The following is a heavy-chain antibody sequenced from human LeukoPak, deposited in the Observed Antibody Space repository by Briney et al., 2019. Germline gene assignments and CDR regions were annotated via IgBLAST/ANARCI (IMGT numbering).Heavy chain of an antibody. D-gene: IGHD6-13*01. CDR2: IYYSGST. CDR1: GFTFSSYA. CDR3: ARHRYSSSWSPFDP. Sequence: PGGSLRLSCAASGFTFSSYAMSWIRQPPGKGLEWIGSIYYSGSTYYNPSLKSRVTISVDTSKNQFSLKLTSVTAADTAVYYCARHRYSSSWSPFDPWGQGTLVTVSS. V-gene: IGHV4-39*01. J-gene: IGHJ5*02.